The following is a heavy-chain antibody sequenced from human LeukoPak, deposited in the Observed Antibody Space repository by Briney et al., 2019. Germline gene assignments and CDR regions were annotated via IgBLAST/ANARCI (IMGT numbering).Heavy chain of an antibody. V-gene: IGHV3-15*01. Sequence: GGSLRLSCAASGFTFSNAWMSWVRQAPGKGLEWVGRIKSKTDGGTTDYAAPVKGRFTISRDDSKNTLYLQMNSLKTEDTAVYYCTTDLDVIYDILTGYYYWGQGTLVTVSS. CDR2: IKSKTDGGTT. D-gene: IGHD3-9*01. J-gene: IGHJ4*02. CDR1: GFTFSNAW. CDR3: TTDLDVIYDILTGYYY.